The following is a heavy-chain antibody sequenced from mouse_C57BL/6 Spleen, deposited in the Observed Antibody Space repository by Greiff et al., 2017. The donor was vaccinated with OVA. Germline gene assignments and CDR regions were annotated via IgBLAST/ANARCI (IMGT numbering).Heavy chain of an antibody. Sequence: EVQLQQSGPELVKPGASVKISCKASGYTFTDYYMNWVKQSHGKSLEWIGDINPNNGGTGYDQKFKGKATLTVDKSSNTAYMELRSLPSEDSAVYYCAPAGYYVAYWGQGTLVTVSA. D-gene: IGHD2-3*01. CDR3: APAGYYVAY. CDR1: GYTFTDYY. V-gene: IGHV1-26*01. CDR2: INPNNGGT. J-gene: IGHJ3*01.